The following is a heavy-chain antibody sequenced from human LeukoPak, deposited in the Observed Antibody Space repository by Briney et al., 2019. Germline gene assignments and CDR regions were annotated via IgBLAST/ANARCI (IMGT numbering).Heavy chain of an antibody. J-gene: IGHJ5*02. CDR2: VSYSGTT. D-gene: IGHD3-10*01. CDR3: ARHGLWFGDLFVNWFDP. Sequence: SETLSLTCTVSGGSISNYHWSWIRQPPGKGLEWIGYVSYSGTTNYNPSLKSRVTISIDTSRNQFSLKLSSVTAADTAVYYCARHGLWFGDLFVNWFDPWGQGTLVTVSS. V-gene: IGHV4-59*08. CDR1: GGSISNYH.